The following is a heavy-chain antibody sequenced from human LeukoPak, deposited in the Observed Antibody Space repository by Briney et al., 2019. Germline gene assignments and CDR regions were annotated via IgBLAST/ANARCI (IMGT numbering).Heavy chain of an antibody. D-gene: IGHD6-19*01. CDR3: ARHWDSNGWLDY. CDR2: VYPADSGT. V-gene: IGHV5-51*01. J-gene: IGHJ4*02. CDR1: GYSFTSYW. Sequence: GESLKISCKVSGYSFTSYWIGWVRQMPGKGLGWMGIVYPADSGTQYSPSFQGQVTISADKSISTAYLQWSSLRASDTAMYYCARHWDSNGWLDYWGQGTLVTVSS.